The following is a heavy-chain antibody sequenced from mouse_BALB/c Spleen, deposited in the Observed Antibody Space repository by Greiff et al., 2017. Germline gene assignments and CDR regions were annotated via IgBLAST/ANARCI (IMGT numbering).Heavy chain of an antibody. CDR2: IYPGSGNT. CDR3: ARVGLLYGLSYWYFDV. J-gene: IGHJ1*01. CDR1: GYTFTDYY. D-gene: IGHD2-12*01. Sequence: QVQLQQSGPELVKPGASVKISCKASGYTFTDYYINWVKQKPGQGLEWIGWIYPGSGNTKYNEKFKGKATLTVDTSSSTAYMQLSSLTSEDTAVYFCARVGLLYGLSYWYFDVWGAGTTVTVSS. V-gene: IGHV1-84*02.